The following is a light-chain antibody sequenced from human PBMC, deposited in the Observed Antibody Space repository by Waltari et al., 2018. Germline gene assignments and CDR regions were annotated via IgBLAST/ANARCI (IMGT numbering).Light chain of an antibody. CDR1: QSVSSSS. V-gene: IGKV3-20*01. Sequence: EIVLTQSPGTLSLSPGERATLSCRASQSVSSSSLAWYQQKPGQAPRLLIYGASSRATGIPDRFSGSGSGTDFTHTISRLEPEDFAVYYCQQYGSSPFTFGPGTKVDIK. CDR3: QQYGSSPFT. CDR2: GAS. J-gene: IGKJ3*01.